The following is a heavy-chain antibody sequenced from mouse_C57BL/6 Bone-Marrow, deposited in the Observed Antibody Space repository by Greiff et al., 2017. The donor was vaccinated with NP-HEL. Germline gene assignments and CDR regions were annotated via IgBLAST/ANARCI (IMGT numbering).Heavy chain of an antibody. Sequence: DVHLVESEGGLVQPGSSMKLSCTASGFTFSDYYMAWVRQVPEKGLEWVANINYDGSSTYYLDSLKSRFIISRDNAKNILYLQMSSLKSEDTATYYCAREEDYYGSSWGFAYWGQGTLVTVSA. J-gene: IGHJ3*01. V-gene: IGHV5-16*01. D-gene: IGHD1-1*01. CDR1: GFTFSDYY. CDR3: AREEDYYGSSWGFAY. CDR2: INYDGSST.